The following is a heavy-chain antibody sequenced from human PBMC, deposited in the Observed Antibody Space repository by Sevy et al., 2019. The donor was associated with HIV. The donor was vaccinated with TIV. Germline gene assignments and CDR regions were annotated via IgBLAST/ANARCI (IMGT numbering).Heavy chain of an antibody. J-gene: IGHJ4*02. V-gene: IGHV3-7*01. CDR3: AREVGGFNWRPYYFDS. D-gene: IGHD3-3*01. Sequence: GGSLRLSCAVSGLTVSSNYMSWVRQAPGKGLEWVATIKQDESEKYYVESVKGRFAISRDNGKNSVSLQMNGLRVEDTALYYCAREVGGFNWRPYYFDSWGQGTLVTVSS. CDR1: GLTVSSNY. CDR2: IKQDESEK.